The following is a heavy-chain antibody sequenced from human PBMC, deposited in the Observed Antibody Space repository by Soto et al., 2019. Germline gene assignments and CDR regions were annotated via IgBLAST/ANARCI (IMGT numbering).Heavy chain of an antibody. CDR2: IWHDGSDI. Sequence: QVQLVESGGGVVQPGRSLRVSCVASGFTFSSDVMHWVRQAPGKGLEWVALIWHDGSDISYGDSVRGRFTISRDNSKNTLYLQINSLRADDTAVYYSARNLAYTTTSSAMDVWGQGTTVTVSS. CDR1: GFTFSSDV. CDR3: ARNLAYTTTSSAMDV. J-gene: IGHJ6*02. D-gene: IGHD2-21*01. V-gene: IGHV3-33*01.